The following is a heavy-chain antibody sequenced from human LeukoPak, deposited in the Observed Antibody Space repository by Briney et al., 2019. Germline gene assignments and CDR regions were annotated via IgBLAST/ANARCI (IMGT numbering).Heavy chain of an antibody. J-gene: IGHJ4*02. V-gene: IGHV4-39*01. CDR1: GGSISSDSYY. CDR3: ASLAVAGLSEGY. D-gene: IGHD6-19*01. CDR2: IYYSAST. Sequence: SETLSLTCTVSGGSISSDSYYCAWIRQPPAKGLEWIARIYYSASTSSNPSLNIRVTISVDTSRDQFSLKLGSATAADTAVYHCASLAVAGLSEGYWGQGTLVIVSS.